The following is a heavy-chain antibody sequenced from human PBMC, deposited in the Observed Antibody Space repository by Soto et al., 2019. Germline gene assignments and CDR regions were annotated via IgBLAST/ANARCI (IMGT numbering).Heavy chain of an antibody. CDR2: IYSGGTT. Sequence: LRLSCAGSGITVSSNYMSWVRQAPGKGLEWVSVIYSGGTTYYADSVKGRFTISRDNSKNTLYLQMNSLRAEDTAVYYCARDRDHYGDYEPGYFDYWGQGTLVTVSS. CDR1: GITVSSNY. V-gene: IGHV3-66*01. CDR3: ARDRDHYGDYEPGYFDY. D-gene: IGHD4-17*01. J-gene: IGHJ4*02.